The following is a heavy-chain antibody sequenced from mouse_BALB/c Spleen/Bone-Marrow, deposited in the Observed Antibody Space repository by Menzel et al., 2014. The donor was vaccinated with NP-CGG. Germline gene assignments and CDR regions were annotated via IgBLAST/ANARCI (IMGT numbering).Heavy chain of an antibody. Sequence: EVQLQESGPELVKPGASVKMSCKASGYTFTSYVMHWVKQKPGQGLEWIGYINPYNDGTKYNEKFKGMATLTSDRSSSTAYMELSSLTSEDSAVYYCAKGGNYRYDFDYWGQGTTLTVSS. CDR2: INPYNDGT. D-gene: IGHD2-14*01. CDR1: GYTFTSYV. V-gene: IGHV1-14*01. J-gene: IGHJ2*01. CDR3: AKGGNYRYDFDY.